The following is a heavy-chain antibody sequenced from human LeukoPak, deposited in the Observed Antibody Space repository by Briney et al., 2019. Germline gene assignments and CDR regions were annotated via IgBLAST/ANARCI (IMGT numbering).Heavy chain of an antibody. D-gene: IGHD6-13*01. V-gene: IGHV3-30*03. CDR1: GFTFSSYG. J-gene: IGHJ4*02. CDR2: ISYDGSNK. Sequence: GGSLRLSCAASGFTFSSYGMHWVRQAPGKGLEWGAVISYDGSNKYYADSVKGRFTISRDNSKNTLYLQMNSLRAEDTAVYYCARGFSSSWVFDYWGQGTLVTVSS. CDR3: ARGFSSSWVFDY.